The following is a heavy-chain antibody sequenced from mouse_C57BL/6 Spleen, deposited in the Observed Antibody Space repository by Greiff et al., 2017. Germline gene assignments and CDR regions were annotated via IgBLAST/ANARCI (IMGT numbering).Heavy chain of an antibody. CDR3: ALKNYYGSSYGWYFDV. V-gene: IGHV14-2*01. Sequence: EVQVVESGAELVKPGASVKLSCTASGFNIKDYYMHWVKQRTEQGLEWIGRIDPEDGETKYAPKFQGKATITADTSSNTAYLQLSSLTAEDTAVYYCALKNYYGSSYGWYFDVWGTGTTVTVSS. CDR1: GFNIKDYY. CDR2: IDPEDGET. J-gene: IGHJ1*03. D-gene: IGHD1-1*01.